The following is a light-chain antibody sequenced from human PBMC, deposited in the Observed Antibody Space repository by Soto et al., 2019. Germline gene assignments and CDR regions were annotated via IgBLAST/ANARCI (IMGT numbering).Light chain of an antibody. CDR3: KHYNNWPPWT. CDR2: GAS. J-gene: IGKJ1*01. V-gene: IGKV3-15*01. Sequence: EIVMTQSPVTLYVSPVERATISCRASQSVSSNLAWYQQKPGQAPRLLIYGASTRATGVQARLSGSGSGPEFQLIIRSLQSEDFAVYYCKHYNNWPPWTFGQGTKVEIK. CDR1: QSVSSN.